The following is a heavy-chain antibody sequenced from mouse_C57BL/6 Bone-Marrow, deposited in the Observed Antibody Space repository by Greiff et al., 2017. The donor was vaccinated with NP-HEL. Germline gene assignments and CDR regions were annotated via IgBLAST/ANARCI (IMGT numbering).Heavy chain of an antibody. CDR3: TRENYDDGDYYAMDY. V-gene: IGHV5-9-1*02. J-gene: IGHJ4*01. CDR2: ISSGGDYI. Sequence: EVHLVESGEGLVKPGGSLKLSCAASGFTFSSYAMSWVRQTPEKRLEWVAYISSGGDYIYYADTVKGRFTISRDNARNTLYLQMSSLKSEDTAMYYCTRENYDDGDYYAMDYWGQGTSVTVSS. CDR1: GFTFSSYA. D-gene: IGHD2-4*01.